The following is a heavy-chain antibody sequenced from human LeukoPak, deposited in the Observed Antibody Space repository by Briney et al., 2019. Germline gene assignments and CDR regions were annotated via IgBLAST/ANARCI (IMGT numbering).Heavy chain of an antibody. V-gene: IGHV4-59*10. Sequence: KPSETLSLTCAVYGGSFSSYYWSWIRQPAGKGLEWIGRIYTSGSTNYNPSLKSRVTMSVDTSKNQFSLKLSSVTAADTAVYYCARVSYTTGGRAEYFQHWGQGTLVTVSS. CDR3: ARVSYTTGGRAEYFQH. CDR2: IYTSGST. J-gene: IGHJ1*01. CDR1: GGSFSSYY. D-gene: IGHD6-19*01.